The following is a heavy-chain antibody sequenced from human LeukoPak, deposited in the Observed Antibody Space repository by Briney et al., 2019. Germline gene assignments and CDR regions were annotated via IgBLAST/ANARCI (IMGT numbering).Heavy chain of an antibody. V-gene: IGHV4-34*01. J-gene: IGHJ3*02. Sequence: SETLSLTCAVYGGSFSGYYWSWIRQPPGKGLEWIGEINHSGSTNYNPSLKSRVTISVDTSKNQFSLKLSSVTAADTAVYYCARGKLLWFDAFDIWGQGTMVTVSS. CDR2: INHSGST. D-gene: IGHD3-10*01. CDR3: ARGKLLWFDAFDI. CDR1: GGSFSGYY.